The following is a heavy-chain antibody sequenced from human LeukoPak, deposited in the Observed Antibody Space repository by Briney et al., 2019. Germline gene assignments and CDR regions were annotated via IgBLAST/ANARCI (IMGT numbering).Heavy chain of an antibody. D-gene: IGHD5-24*01. CDR1: GGSISSYY. CDR2: IIYSGGT. Sequence: PSETLSLTCTVSGGSISSYYWSWIRQPPGKGLEWVGYIIYSGGTNYNPSLKSRVTISVDTSKNQFSLKLSSVTAADTAVYFCARQPGGEMANALDYWGQGTLVTVSS. CDR3: ARQPGGEMANALDY. J-gene: IGHJ4*02. V-gene: IGHV4-59*08.